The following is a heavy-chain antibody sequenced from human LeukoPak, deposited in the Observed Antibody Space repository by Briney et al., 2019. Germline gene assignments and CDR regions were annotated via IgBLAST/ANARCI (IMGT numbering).Heavy chain of an antibody. CDR2: VYYTGST. J-gene: IGHJ4*02. CDR3: AKYYGSSGSLDY. CDR1: GGSISGSY. D-gene: IGHD3-22*01. V-gene: IGHV4-59*01. Sequence: SETLSLTCTVSGGSISGSYWSWIRQPPGKGLEWIGSVYYTGSTYYNPSLKSRVTISVDTSKNHFSLGLSSVTAADTALYYCAKYYGSSGSLDYWGQGALVTVSS.